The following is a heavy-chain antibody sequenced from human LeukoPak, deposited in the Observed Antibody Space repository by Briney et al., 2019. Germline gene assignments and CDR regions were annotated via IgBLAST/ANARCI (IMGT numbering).Heavy chain of an antibody. CDR2: KDYTGRA. Sequence: SETLSLTCTVSGGSISSNNYFWSWDRQPPGKGLEWIGYKDYTGRAHYNPSLNSRVTITLDTSKNQFSLRMTSVTAADTAEYYCAREVDATSGSDAFDIWGQGTMVTVSS. CDR1: GGSISSNNYF. D-gene: IGHD6-13*01. J-gene: IGHJ3*02. V-gene: IGHV4-30-4*01. CDR3: AREVDATSGSDAFDI.